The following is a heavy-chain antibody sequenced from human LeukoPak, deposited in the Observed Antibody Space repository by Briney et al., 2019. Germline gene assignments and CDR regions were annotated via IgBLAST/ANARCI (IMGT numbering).Heavy chain of an antibody. D-gene: IGHD1-26*01. CDR3: ARAFRWEGWLGYYYYYYMDV. V-gene: IGHV4-4*02. CDR2: IYHSGST. J-gene: IGHJ6*03. CDR1: GGSISSSNW. Sequence: PSETLSLTCAVSGGSISSSNWWSWVRQPPGKGLEWIGEIYHSGSTNYNPSLKSRVTISVDKSKNQFSLKLSSVTAADTAVYYCARAFRWEGWLGYYYYYYMDVWGKGTTVTVSS.